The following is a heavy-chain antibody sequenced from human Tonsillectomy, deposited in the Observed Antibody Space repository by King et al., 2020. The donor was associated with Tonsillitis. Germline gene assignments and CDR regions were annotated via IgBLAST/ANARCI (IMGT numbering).Heavy chain of an antibody. J-gene: IGHJ3*02. CDR2: ISGSGGRT. D-gene: IGHD6-19*01. CDR1: GFTFSSYA. V-gene: IGHV3-23*04. CDR3: AKSPGYSTGWFDDACDI. Sequence: VQLVESGGGLVQPGGSLRLSCVASGFTFSSYAMNWVRQAPVKGLEWVSGISGSGGRTNYADSVKGRFTISRDNSKNTVYLQMKSVRAEDTAVYYCAKSPGYSTGWFDDACDIWGQGTMVTVSS.